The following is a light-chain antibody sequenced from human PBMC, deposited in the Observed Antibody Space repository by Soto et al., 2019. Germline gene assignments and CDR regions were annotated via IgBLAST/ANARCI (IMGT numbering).Light chain of an antibody. CDR1: QSVSSSY. CDR2: DAS. Sequence: ENVLTPSPVTPSLSPGDRATLSCRASQSVSSSYLAWYQQKPGQAPRLLIYDASRRATGIPDRFSGSGSGTDFTLTISRLEPEDFAVYYCQQYGSSPRITFGQGTRLEIK. V-gene: IGKV3-20*01. CDR3: QQYGSSPRIT. J-gene: IGKJ5*01.